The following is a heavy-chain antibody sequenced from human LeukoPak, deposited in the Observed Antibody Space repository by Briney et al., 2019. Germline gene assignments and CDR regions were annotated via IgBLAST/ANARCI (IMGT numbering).Heavy chain of an antibody. Sequence: ASVNVSFKASGGTFSSYAISWVRQAPGQGLEWMGGIIPIFGTANYAQKFQGRVTITADESTSTAYMELSSLRSEDTAVYYCATEQTLAFDPWGQGTLVTVSS. D-gene: IGHD1/OR15-1a*01. CDR3: ATEQTLAFDP. CDR1: GGTFSSYA. CDR2: IIPIFGTA. V-gene: IGHV1-69*13. J-gene: IGHJ5*02.